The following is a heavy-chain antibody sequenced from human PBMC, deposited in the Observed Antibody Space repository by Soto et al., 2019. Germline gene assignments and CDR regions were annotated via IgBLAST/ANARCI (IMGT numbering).Heavy chain of an antibody. D-gene: IGHD3-10*01. Sequence: QVQVVQSGAEVKKPGASVKISCKASGYTFTTYAMHWVRQAPGQGLEWVAWINAGNGNTRYSPKCQGRVTNSRDTSASKAYMELRSLRSEDTAVYYCARGKGMEPNYYYQGMDVWGQGTTVTVS. CDR1: GYTFTTYA. CDR3: ARGKGMEPNYYYQGMDV. CDR2: INAGNGNT. J-gene: IGHJ6*02. V-gene: IGHV1-3*01.